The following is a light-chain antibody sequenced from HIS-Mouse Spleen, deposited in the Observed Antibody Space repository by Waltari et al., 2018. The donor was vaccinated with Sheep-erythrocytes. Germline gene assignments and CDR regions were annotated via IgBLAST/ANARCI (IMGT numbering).Light chain of an antibody. Sequence: SYELTQPPSVSVSPGQTARITCSGDALPNQYAYWYQQKPGKAPVMVIYKDSERPSGIPERFSGSSSGTTVTLTISGVQAEDEADYYCQSADSSGTYVVFGGGTKLTVL. V-gene: IGLV3-25*03. CDR1: ALPNQY. CDR2: KDS. CDR3: QSADSSGTYVV. J-gene: IGLJ2*01.